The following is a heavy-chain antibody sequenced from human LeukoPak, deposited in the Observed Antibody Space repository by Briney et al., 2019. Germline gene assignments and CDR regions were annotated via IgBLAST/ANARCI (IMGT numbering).Heavy chain of an antibody. J-gene: IGHJ4*02. CDR1: GFTFSSYW. V-gene: IGHV3-7*01. Sequence: GGSLRLSCAASGFTFSSYWMTWVRQGPGKGLEWVANIKPDGSLIYYVDSVKGRFTISRDNAKNSLYLQMNSLRAEDTAVYYCAKWELYSGFYYIDYWGQGTLVTVSS. D-gene: IGHD1-26*01. CDR2: IKPDGSLI. CDR3: AKWELYSGFYYIDY.